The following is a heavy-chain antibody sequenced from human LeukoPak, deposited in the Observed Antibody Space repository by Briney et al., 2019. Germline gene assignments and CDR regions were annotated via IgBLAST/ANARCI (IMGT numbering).Heavy chain of an antibody. CDR2: IYSSGST. V-gene: IGHV4-4*07. CDR1: GGSISSYY. CDR3: ARHRAYSYSSPFDI. D-gene: IGHD6-6*01. Sequence: SETLSLTCTVSGGSISSYYWSWIRQPAGKGLEWIGRIYSSGSTNYNPSLKSRVTMSVDTSKNQFSLRLSSVTAADTAVYYCARHRAYSYSSPFDIWGQGTMVTVSS. J-gene: IGHJ3*02.